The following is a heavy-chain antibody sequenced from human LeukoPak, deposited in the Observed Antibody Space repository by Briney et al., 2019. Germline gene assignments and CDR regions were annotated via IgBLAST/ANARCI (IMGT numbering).Heavy chain of an antibody. CDR3: ARGIAVGALGYFDY. CDR1: GFTLSSYA. J-gene: IGHJ4*02. D-gene: IGHD6-19*01. V-gene: IGHV3-21*01. Sequence: PGGSLRLSCAASGFTLSSYAMSWVRQAPGKGLEWVSSISSSSSYIYYADSVKGRFTISRDNAKNSLYLQMNSLRAEDTAVYYCARGIAVGALGYFDYWGQGTLVTVSS. CDR2: ISSSSSYI.